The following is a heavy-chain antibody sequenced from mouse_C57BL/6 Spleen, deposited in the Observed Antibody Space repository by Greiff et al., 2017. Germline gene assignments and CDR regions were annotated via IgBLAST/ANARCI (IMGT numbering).Heavy chain of an antibody. CDR2: IDPSDSYT. D-gene: IGHD4-1*02. V-gene: IGHV1-69*01. J-gene: IGHJ4*01. Sequence: QVQLQQPGAELVMPGASVKLSCKASGYTFTSYWMHWVKQRPGQGLEWIGEIDPSDSYTNYNQKFKGKSTLTVDKSSSTAYMQLSSLTSEDSAVYYCARAGSTDYYAMDYWAQGTSVTVSS. CDR3: ARAGSTDYYAMDY. CDR1: GYTFTSYW.